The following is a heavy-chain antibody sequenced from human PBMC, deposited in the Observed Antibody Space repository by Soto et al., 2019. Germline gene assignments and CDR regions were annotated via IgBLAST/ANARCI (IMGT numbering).Heavy chain of an antibody. CDR3: ARGAPVFIQP. D-gene: IGHD3-10*01. CDR2: IYYSGTT. CDR1: GGSISSGGYY. Sequence: TSETLSLTCTVSGGSISSGGYYWSWIRQHPGKGLEWIGYIYYSGTTYYNPSLKSRVTISVDRSKNQFSLKLSSVTAADTAVYYCARGAPVFIQPWGQGTMVTSPQ. J-gene: IGHJ1*01. V-gene: IGHV4-31*03.